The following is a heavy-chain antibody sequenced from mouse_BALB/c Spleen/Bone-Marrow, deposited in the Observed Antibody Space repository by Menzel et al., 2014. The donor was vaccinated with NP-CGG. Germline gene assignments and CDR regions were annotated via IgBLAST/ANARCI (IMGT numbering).Heavy chain of an antibody. Sequence: VQLQQPGAELVKPGASVQLSCTASGFNIKDNYMHWVKQRPAQGLEWLGRIDPANDNTQYDPKFQDKATITADTSSNTAYLQLSSLTSEDTAVYYCAPLTGTFDYWGQGTTLTVSS. J-gene: IGHJ2*01. CDR1: GFNIKDNY. CDR3: APLTGTFDY. V-gene: IGHV14-3*02. D-gene: IGHD4-1*01. CDR2: IDPANDNT.